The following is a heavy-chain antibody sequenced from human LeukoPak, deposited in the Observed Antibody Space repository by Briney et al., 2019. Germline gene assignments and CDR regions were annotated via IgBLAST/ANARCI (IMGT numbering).Heavy chain of an antibody. V-gene: IGHV4-59*01. D-gene: IGHD6-19*01. Sequence: SETLSLTCTIPGDSISTYYWSWIRQSPEKGLEWIGDVNLSGGTNYNPSLNDNPSLKSRVSISIDTSKNQFSLKLSSVTAADTAVYYCARGVWLARDYWGQGTLVTVSS. CDR1: GDSISTYY. CDR2: VNLSGGT. J-gene: IGHJ4*02. CDR3: ARGVWLARDY.